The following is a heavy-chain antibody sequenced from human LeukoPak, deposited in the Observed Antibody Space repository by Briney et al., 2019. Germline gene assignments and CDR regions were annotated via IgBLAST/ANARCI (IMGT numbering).Heavy chain of an antibody. CDR2: LYSDGNT. J-gene: IGHJ4*02. CDR1: GFTVITND. Sequence: GGSLRLSCAASGFTVITNDMSWVRQAPGKGLEWVSVLYSDGNTKYADSVQGRFTISRDNSKNTLYLEMNSLSPDDTAVYYCARGVVPLAANTFAYWRQGTLVTVSS. V-gene: IGHV3-53*01. D-gene: IGHD1-1*01. CDR3: ARGVVPLAANTFAY.